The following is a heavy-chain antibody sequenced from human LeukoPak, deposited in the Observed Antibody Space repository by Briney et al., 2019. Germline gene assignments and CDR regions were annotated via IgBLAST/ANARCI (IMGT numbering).Heavy chain of an antibody. CDR3: ARDSMVRGATLDH. CDR1: GYGFNSYG. V-gene: IGHV1-18*01. CDR2: ISGYNGNT. Sequence: ASVKVSCKASGYGFNSYGISWVRQAPGQGLEWMAWISGYNGNTNYAQKLQGRVTMSTDTSTGTVYMELRSLRSADTAVYYCARDSMVRGATLDHWGQGTLVTVSS. J-gene: IGHJ4*02. D-gene: IGHD3-10*01.